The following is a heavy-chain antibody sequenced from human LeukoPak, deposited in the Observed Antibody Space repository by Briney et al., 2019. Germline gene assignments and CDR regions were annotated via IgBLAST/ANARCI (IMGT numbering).Heavy chain of an antibody. CDR3: AKGRIQNAFDI. CDR2: IGGSGTT. CDR1: GFIFSNYA. V-gene: IGHV3-23*01. Sequence: GGSLRLSCAASGFIFSNYAMSWVRRTPGKGLEWVSSIGGSGTTYYADSVKGRLTISRDNSKNTLYLQMNSLRAEDTAVYYCAKGRIQNAFDIWGQGTMVTVSS. J-gene: IGHJ3*02.